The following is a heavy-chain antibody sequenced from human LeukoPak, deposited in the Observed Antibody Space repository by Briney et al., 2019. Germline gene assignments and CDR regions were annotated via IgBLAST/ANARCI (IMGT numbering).Heavy chain of an antibody. CDR3: ARKPLSGGYGGTIDY. CDR1: GFTFSSYD. D-gene: IGHD5-12*01. J-gene: IGHJ4*02. Sequence: PGGSLRLSCAASGFTFSSYDMHWVRQVPGKGLEWLSRINNDGVSTSYADSVKGRFTISRDNAKNTLYLRMNSLRAEDTAIYYCARKPLSGGYGGTIDYWGQGTLVTVSS. V-gene: IGHV3-74*01. CDR2: INNDGVST.